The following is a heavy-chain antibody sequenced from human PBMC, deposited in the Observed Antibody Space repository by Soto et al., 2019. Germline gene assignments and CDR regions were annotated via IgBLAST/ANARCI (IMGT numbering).Heavy chain of an antibody. CDR3: AKNSGDGYNSGAPYYYYGMAV. V-gene: IGHV4-39*07. J-gene: IGHJ6*02. CDR1: GGSVSSNSYS. Sequence: SETLSLTCTVSGGSVSSNSYSWGWIRQSPGKGLEWIGTIYSSENTYYNPSLLSRVTISVDTSKNQFSLKLSSVTAADTALYYCAKNSGDGYNSGAPYYYYGMAVWXQGTTVTVSS. D-gene: IGHD5-12*01. CDR2: IYSSENT.